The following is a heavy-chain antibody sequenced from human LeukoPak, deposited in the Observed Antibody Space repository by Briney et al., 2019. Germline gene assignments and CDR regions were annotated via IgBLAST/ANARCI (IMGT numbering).Heavy chain of an antibody. CDR2: INPNSGGT. CDR1: GYSFTGYY. Sequence: ASVKVSCKASGYSFTGYYLHWMRQALGQRFEWMGWINPNSGGTSYAQKFRGRVTMTRDTSISTVYMDLSSLRSDDTAVYYCARGPSTGDFDYWGQGTPVTVSS. J-gene: IGHJ4*02. V-gene: IGHV1-2*02. CDR3: ARGPSTGDFDY. D-gene: IGHD1-1*01.